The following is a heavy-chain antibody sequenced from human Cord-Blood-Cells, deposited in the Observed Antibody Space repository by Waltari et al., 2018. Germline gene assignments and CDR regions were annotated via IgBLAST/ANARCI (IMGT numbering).Heavy chain of an antibody. CDR2: ISGSGGST. Sequence: EVQLLESGGGLVQPGGSLRLSCAASGFTFSSYAMSWVRQAPGKGLEWVSAISGSGGSTYYADSVRGRFTISRDNSKNTLYLQMNSLRAEDTAVYYCAKDWGNPDAFDIWGQGTMVTVSS. D-gene: IGHD7-27*01. CDR3: AKDWGNPDAFDI. V-gene: IGHV3-23*01. CDR1: GFTFSSYA. J-gene: IGHJ3*02.